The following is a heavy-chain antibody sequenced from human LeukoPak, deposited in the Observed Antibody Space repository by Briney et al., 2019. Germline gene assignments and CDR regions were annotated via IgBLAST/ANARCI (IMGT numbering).Heavy chain of an antibody. J-gene: IGHJ6*02. CDR3: ARALPITMIVVVYPGGMDV. CDR2: ISYDGSNK. Sequence: GGSLRLSCAASGFTFSTYAMHWVRQAPGKGLEWVAVISYDGSNKYYADSVKGRFAISRDNSKNTLYLQTNSLRAEDTAVYYCARALPITMIVVVYPGGMDVWGQGTTVTVSS. V-gene: IGHV3-30*09. D-gene: IGHD3-22*01. CDR1: GFTFSTYA.